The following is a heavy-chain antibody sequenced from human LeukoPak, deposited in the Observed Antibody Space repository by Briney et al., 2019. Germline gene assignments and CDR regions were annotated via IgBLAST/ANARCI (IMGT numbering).Heavy chain of an antibody. CDR1: GYTFTSYD. Sequence: ASVKVSCKASGYTFTSYDINWVRQATGQGLEWMGWMNPNSGNTGYAQKFQGRVTMTRNTSISTAYMELSSLRSEDTAVYYCASTLWFGELLGRDNWFDPWGQGTLVTVSS. J-gene: IGHJ5*02. CDR3: ASTLWFGELLGRDNWFDP. V-gene: IGHV1-8*01. CDR2: MNPNSGNT. D-gene: IGHD3-10*01.